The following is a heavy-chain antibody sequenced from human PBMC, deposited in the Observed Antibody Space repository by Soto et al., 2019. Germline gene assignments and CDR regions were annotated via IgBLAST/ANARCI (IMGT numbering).Heavy chain of an antibody. CDR1: GFTFSDYE. D-gene: IGHD6-19*01. J-gene: IGHJ4*02. V-gene: IGHV3-48*03. Sequence: EVQLVESGGGLVQPGGSLRLSCAASGFTFSDYEMNWFRQAPGKGLEWVSYISRSDATVHYADSVKGRFTISRDYARKSLYLQMNSLRAEDTAVYYCARESYSSGWFEYWGQGTLLTVSS. CDR3: ARESYSSGWFEY. CDR2: ISRSDATV.